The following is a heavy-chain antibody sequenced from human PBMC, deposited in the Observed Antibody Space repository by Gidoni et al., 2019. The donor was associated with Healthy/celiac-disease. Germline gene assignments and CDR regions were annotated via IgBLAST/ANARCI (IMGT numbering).Heavy chain of an antibody. V-gene: IGHV2-5*02. CDR1: GFQLSTSGEG. J-gene: IGHJ6*02. Sequence: QITLKESGPTLVNPTQTLTLTSTFSGFQLSTSGEGGDWILQPLGKALEWLALIYWDDDKRYSPSLKSRLTITKDTSKNQVVLTMTNMDPVDTATYYCAHNRPPELSYGMDVCGHGTTVTVSS. D-gene: IGHD3-16*02. CDR2: IYWDDDK. CDR3: AHNRPPELSYGMDV.